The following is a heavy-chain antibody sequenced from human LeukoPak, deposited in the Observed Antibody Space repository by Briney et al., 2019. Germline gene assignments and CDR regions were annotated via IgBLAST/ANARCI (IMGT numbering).Heavy chain of an antibody. V-gene: IGHV1-69*06. J-gene: IGHJ3*02. CDR3: ARERGYSSSPFGAFDI. Sequence: ASVTVSCMASGGTFSSYAISGVRQAPGQGLEWMGGIIPIFGTANYEQKFQGRVTITADKSTSTAYMELSSLRSEDTAVYYCARERGYSSSPFGAFDIWGQGTMVTVSS. CDR2: IIPIFGTA. D-gene: IGHD6-6*01. CDR1: GGTFSSYA.